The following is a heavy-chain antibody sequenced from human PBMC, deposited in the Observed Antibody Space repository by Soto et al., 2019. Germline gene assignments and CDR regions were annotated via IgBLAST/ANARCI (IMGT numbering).Heavy chain of an antibody. CDR2: INHSGIT. V-gene: IGHV4-34*01. CDR3: ARGPYGDYWSNILGPLDY. D-gene: IGHD4-17*01. Sequence: SETLSLTCAVYGGSFSGYYCSWIRQPPWKGLEWIGEINHSGITNYNPSLKSRVTISVDTSKKQFSLKLSSVTAADTAVYYCARGPYGDYWSNILGPLDYSGQGTLVTVCS. CDR1: GGSFSGYY. J-gene: IGHJ4*02.